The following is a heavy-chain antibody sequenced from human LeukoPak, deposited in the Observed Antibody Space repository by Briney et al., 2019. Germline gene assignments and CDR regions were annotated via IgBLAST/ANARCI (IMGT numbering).Heavy chain of an antibody. Sequence: GASVKVSCKASGYTFIAYYIHWVRQAPGRGVEWMGRINLNSGGTNYAQKFQGTVIITRDTSLSTAYLDLLILTSYDPGMSFSVSDGPGDLADWGQRALVTVST. CDR2: INLNSGGT. D-gene: IGHD4-17*01. V-gene: IGHV1-2*01. CDR3: VSDGPGDLAD. CDR1: GYTFIAYY. J-gene: IGHJ4*02.